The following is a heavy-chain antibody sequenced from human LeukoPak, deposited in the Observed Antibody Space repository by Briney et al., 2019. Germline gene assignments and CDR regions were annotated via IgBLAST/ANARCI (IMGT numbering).Heavy chain of an antibody. CDR2: ISGSGGST. V-gene: IGHV3-23*01. D-gene: IGHD3-10*01. CDR3: AKGGVVRGVRHFDY. J-gene: IGHJ4*02. Sequence: GGSLRLSCAASGFTFSSYAMSWVREAPGKGLEWVSAISGSGGSTYYADSVKGRFTISRDNSKNTLYLQMNSLRAEDTAVYYCAKGGVVRGVRHFDYWGQGTLVTVSS. CDR1: GFTFSSYA.